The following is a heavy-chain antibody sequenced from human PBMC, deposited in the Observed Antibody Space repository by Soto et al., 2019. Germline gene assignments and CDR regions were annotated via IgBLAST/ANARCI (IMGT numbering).Heavy chain of an antibody. CDR1: GYTFTSYG. CDR2: ISAYNGNT. D-gene: IGHD6-13*01. V-gene: IGHV1-18*01. Sequence: QVQRVQSGAEVKKPGASVRVSCKASGYTFTSYGISWVRQAPGQGLEWMGWISAYNGNTNYAQSLQGRVTMTTDTSTTTAYMELRSRKSDDPAVYYCARVSPSSRAAEPWGQGTLVTVS. CDR3: ARVSPSSRAAEP. J-gene: IGHJ4*02.